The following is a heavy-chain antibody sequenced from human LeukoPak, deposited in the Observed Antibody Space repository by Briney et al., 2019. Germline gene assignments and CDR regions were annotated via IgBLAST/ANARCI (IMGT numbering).Heavy chain of an antibody. V-gene: IGHV4-38-2*01. D-gene: IGHD3-22*01. CDR1: GYSISSDNY. CDR2: IYHSGST. J-gene: IGHJ4*02. CDR3: ARAPRDSSSSNYMRRFDY. Sequence: PSETLSLTCAVSGYSISSDNYWVWIRQPPGQGLEWTGGIYHSGSTYYNPSLKSRVTMSVDTSKHQFSLELSSVTAADPAVYYCARAPRDSSSSNYMRRFDYWGQGTLVTVSS.